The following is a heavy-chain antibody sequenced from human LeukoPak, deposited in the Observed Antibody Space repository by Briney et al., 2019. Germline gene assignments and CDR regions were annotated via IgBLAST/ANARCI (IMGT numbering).Heavy chain of an antibody. V-gene: IGHV1-58*01. Sequence: ASVKVSCKASAFTFTNSAVQWVRQARGQRLEWIGWIVVDNGNTNYAQKFQERVTIARDMSTSTAYMELSSLRSEDTAVYYCAKVFSYRYFDERTGAAISYYSDSWGQGTLVTVSS. J-gene: IGHJ4*02. D-gene: IGHD3-9*01. CDR2: IVVDNGNT. CDR1: AFTFTNSA. CDR3: AKVFSYRYFDERTGAAISYYSDS.